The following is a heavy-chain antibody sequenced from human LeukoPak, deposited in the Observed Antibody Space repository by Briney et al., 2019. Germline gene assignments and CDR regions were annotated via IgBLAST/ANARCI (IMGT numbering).Heavy chain of an antibody. CDR2: INPNSGGT. CDR3: ARASRRFRGVIIFDY. Sequence: ASVTVSFKASGYTFSDYYMHWVRPAPGQGLEWMGWINPNSGGTKYAQKFQGRVTMHRHTSISTAYMELSRLRSDDTAVYYCARASRRFRGVIIFDYWGQGTLVTVSS. V-gene: IGHV1-2*02. CDR1: GYTFSDYY. D-gene: IGHD3-10*01. J-gene: IGHJ4*02.